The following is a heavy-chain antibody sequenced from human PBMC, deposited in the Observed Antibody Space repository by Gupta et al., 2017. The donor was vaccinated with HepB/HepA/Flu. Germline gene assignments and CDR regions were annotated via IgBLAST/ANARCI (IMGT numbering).Heavy chain of an antibody. J-gene: IGHJ3*02. CDR3: ATSVRVYQIEAFDM. CDR1: GGSISSSFYY. Sequence: QLQLQESGPGKVKPSETLSLTCTVSGGSISSSFYYRGWIRQPPGKGLEWIGSIYYSGDTYYNPSLKSRVTISADTSKNQFSLKLSSVTAADTAVYYCATSVRVYQIEAFDMWGQGTMVTVSS. V-gene: IGHV4-39*01. D-gene: IGHD2-8*01. CDR2: IYYSGDT.